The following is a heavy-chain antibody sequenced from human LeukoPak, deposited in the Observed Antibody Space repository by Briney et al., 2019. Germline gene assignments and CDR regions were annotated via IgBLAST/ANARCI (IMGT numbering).Heavy chain of an antibody. J-gene: IGHJ4*02. CDR1: GYTFTGYH. CDR3: AREFPGLSNIRDFDY. Sequence: AASVKVSCKASGYTFTGYHMHWVRQAPGQGLEWMGWINPNSGGTNYAQKFQGRVTMTRDTPISTAYMELSRLRSDDTAVYYCAREFPGLSNIRDFDYWGQGTLVTVSS. CDR2: INPNSGGT. D-gene: IGHD1/OR15-1a*01. V-gene: IGHV1-2*02.